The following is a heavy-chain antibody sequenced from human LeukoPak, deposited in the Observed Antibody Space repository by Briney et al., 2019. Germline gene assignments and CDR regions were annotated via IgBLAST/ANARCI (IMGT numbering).Heavy chain of an antibody. CDR2: ISSSSNAI. J-gene: IGHJ3*02. V-gene: IGHV3-48*01. Sequence: GGSLRLSCAASGLAFTTSAMNWVRQTPGKRLEWVSFISSSSNAIYYGDSVRGRFTISRDNAKNSLYLQMNSLRAEDTAIYFCARGRDHAFDIWGQGTRVTVSS. CDR3: ARGRDHAFDI. CDR1: GLAFTTSA.